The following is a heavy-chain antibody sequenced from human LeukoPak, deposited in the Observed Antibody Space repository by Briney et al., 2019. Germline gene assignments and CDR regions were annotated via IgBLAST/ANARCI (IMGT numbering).Heavy chain of an antibody. D-gene: IGHD6-13*01. Sequence: GESLKISCKGSGYSFTSYWISWVHQMPGKGLEWMGRIDPSDSYTNYSPSFQGHVTISADKSISTAYLQWSSLKASDTAMYYCATIAELGAAAGQTAPYYYYGMDVWGQGTTVTVSS. V-gene: IGHV5-10-1*01. CDR2: IDPSDSYT. J-gene: IGHJ6*02. CDR1: GYSFTSYW. CDR3: ATIAELGAAAGQTAPYYYYGMDV.